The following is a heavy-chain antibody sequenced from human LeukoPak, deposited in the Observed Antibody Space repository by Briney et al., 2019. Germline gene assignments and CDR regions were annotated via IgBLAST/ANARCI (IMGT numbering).Heavy chain of an antibody. J-gene: IGHJ3*02. D-gene: IGHD6-19*01. Sequence: PGGSLRLSCAASGFTFSNYWMKWVRQAPGKGLERVANIKRDATERYYLDSVEGRFAISRDNAKNSLYLQMNSLRAEDTAVYYCAKDHFSGWYEAFDIWGQGTMVTVSS. CDR1: GFTFSNYW. V-gene: IGHV3-7*03. CDR3: AKDHFSGWYEAFDI. CDR2: IKRDATER.